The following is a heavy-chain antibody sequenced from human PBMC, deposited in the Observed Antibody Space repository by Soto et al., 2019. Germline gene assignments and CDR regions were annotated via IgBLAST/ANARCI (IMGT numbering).Heavy chain of an antibody. CDR3: ARHDCSSTSCYIDI. CDR2: MNPNSGNT. CDR1: GYTFTSYD. D-gene: IGHD2-2*02. Sequence: ASVKVSCKASGYTFTSYDINWVRQATGQGLEWMGWMNPNSGNTGYAQKFQGRVTMTRNTSISTAYIELSSLRSEDTAVYYCARHDCSSTSCYIDIWGQGTMVTVSS. J-gene: IGHJ3*02. V-gene: IGHV1-8*01.